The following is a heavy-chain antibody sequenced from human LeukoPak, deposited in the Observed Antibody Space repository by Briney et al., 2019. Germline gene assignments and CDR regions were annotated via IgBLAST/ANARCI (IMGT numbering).Heavy chain of an antibody. CDR2: LNWKGDNT. CDR1: GFKFDDFG. Sequence: PGGSLRLSCAASGFKFDDFGMGWVRQAPGKGLEWVSGLNWKGDNTGYADSVKGRFTISRDNDKNSLYLQMNSLRAEDTALYYCARPGGDYNFYYYYTDVWGKGTTVTVSS. D-gene: IGHD4-17*01. CDR3: ARPGGDYNFYYYYTDV. V-gene: IGHV3-20*04. J-gene: IGHJ6*03.